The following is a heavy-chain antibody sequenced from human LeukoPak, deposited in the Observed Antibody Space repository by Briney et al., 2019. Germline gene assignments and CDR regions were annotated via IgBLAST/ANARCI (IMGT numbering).Heavy chain of an antibody. CDR2: INPNSGGT. D-gene: IGHD2-21*02. CDR3: ASMAYCGGDCYIDY. V-gene: IGHV1-2*02. Sequence: ASVKVSCKASGYTFTGYYMHWVRQAPGQGLEWMGWINPNSGGTNYAQKFQGRVTMTRGTSISTAYMELSRLRSDDTAVYYCASMAYCGGDCYIDYWGQGTLVTVSS. J-gene: IGHJ4*02. CDR1: GYTFTGYY.